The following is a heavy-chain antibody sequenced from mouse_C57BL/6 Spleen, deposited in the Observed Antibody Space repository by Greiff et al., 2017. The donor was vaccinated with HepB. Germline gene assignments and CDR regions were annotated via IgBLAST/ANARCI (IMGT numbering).Heavy chain of an antibody. V-gene: IGHV5-17*01. Sequence: DVKLVESGGGLVKPGGSLKLSCAASGFTFSDYGMHWVRQAPEKGLEWVAYISSGSSTIYYADTVKGRFTISRDNAKNTLFLQMNSLRSEDTAMYCCASPYDGYYVYAMDYWGQGTTFTVSS. D-gene: IGHD2-3*01. J-gene: IGHJ4*01. CDR3: ASPYDGYYVYAMDY. CDR1: GFTFSDYG. CDR2: ISSGSSTI.